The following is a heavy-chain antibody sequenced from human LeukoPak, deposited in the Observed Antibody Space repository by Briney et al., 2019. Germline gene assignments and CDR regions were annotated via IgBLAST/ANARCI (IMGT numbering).Heavy chain of an antibody. CDR2: INQDGSEK. V-gene: IGHV3-7*05. Sequence: GGSLRLSCAASGFTFSSYGMNWVRQAPGKGLEWVANINQDGSEKIYVDSVKGRFIVSRDNAKNSLYLQMNSLRAEDTAVYYCSRDRYTSSWYFDYWGQGTLVTVSS. CDR1: GFTFSSYG. D-gene: IGHD6-13*01. CDR3: SRDRYTSSWYFDY. J-gene: IGHJ4*02.